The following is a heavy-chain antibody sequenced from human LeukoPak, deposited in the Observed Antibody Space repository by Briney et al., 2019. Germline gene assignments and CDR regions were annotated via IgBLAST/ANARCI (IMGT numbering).Heavy chain of an antibody. CDR2: ISWNSGSI. J-gene: IGHJ4*02. CDR1: GFTFDDYA. D-gene: IGHD6-19*01. Sequence: GGSLRLSCAASGFTFDDYAMHWVRQAPGKGLEWVSGISWNSGSIGHADSVKGRFTISRDNAKNSLYLQMNSLRAEDTALYYCAKAKEAYSSGWYPLFDYWGQGTLVTVSS. CDR3: AKAKEAYSSGWYPLFDY. V-gene: IGHV3-9*01.